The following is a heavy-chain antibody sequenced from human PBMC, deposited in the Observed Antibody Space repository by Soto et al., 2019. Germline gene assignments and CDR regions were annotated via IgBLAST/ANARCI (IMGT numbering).Heavy chain of an antibody. CDR1: GFTFSSYS. D-gene: IGHD3-3*02. Sequence: PGGSLRLSCAASGFTFSSYSTNWVRQAPGKGLEWVSSISSSSSYIYYADSVKGRFTISRDNAKNSLYLQMNSLRAEDTAVYYCARAGAATPHFWSGYHNWFDPWGQGTLVTVSS. CDR2: ISSSSSYI. V-gene: IGHV3-21*01. J-gene: IGHJ5*02. CDR3: ARAGAATPHFWSGYHNWFDP.